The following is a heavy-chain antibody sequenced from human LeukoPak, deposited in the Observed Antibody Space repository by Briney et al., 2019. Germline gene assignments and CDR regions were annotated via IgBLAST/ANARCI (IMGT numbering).Heavy chain of an antibody. CDR2: INPSDGTT. Sequence: ASVNLRFKSSGYTFTKSDYIHWVRQAPGQGPEWMGIINPSDGTTFYAQKFQDRVTLTRDTSTNTVFMELSSLRSDDTAVFYCARGPTDMDFDYWGQGSLVTVSS. CDR3: ARGPTDMDFDY. J-gene: IGHJ4*02. CDR1: GYTFTKSDY. V-gene: IGHV1-46*01.